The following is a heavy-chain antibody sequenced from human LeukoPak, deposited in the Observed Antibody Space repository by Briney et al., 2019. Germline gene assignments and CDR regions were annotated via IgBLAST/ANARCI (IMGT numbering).Heavy chain of an antibody. V-gene: IGHV4-39*01. Sequence: SETLSLTCTVSGGSINTSSYYWGWIRQAPGKGLEWIGSMYYTGTLYYNPSLKSRVTISVDTSKNQFSLKLGSVTAADTAAYYCAKHEDIVTVPATSWFDPWGPGTLVTVSS. J-gene: IGHJ5*02. CDR3: AKHEDIVTVPATSWFDP. CDR2: MYYTGTL. D-gene: IGHD2/OR15-2a*01. CDR1: GGSINTSSYY.